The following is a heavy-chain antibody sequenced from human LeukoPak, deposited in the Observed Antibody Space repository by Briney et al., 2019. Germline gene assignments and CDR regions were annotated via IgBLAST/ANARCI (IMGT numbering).Heavy chain of an antibody. D-gene: IGHD3-10*01. CDR1: GFTFSSYA. V-gene: IGHV3-30*04. CDR3: ARAKPGAQGAYYFDY. CDR2: ISYDGSNK. Sequence: GRSLRLSCAASGFTFSSYAMHWVRQAPGKGLEWVAVISYDGSNKYYADSVKGRFTISRDNSKNTLYLQMNSLRAEDTAVYYCARAKPGAQGAYYFDYWGQGTLVTVSS. J-gene: IGHJ4*02.